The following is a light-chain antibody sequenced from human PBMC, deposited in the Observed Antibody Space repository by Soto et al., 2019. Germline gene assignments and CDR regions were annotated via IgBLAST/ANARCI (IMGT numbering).Light chain of an antibody. Sequence: DIQMTQSPSSVSASVGDRVTITCRASQDVSSWLAWYQQKPGKATKLLIYGASILQSGVPSRFSGSGSRTDFTLTISSLQPEDFATYYCQQLNRFPPTFGQGTRLEVK. CDR3: QQLNRFPPT. CDR1: QDVSSW. J-gene: IGKJ5*01. CDR2: GAS. V-gene: IGKV1-12*01.